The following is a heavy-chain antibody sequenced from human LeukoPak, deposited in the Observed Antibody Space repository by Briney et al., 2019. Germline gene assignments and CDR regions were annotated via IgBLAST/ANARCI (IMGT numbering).Heavy chain of an antibody. D-gene: IGHD2-2*01. J-gene: IGHJ4*02. CDR2: ISWNSGSI. Sequence: TGGSLRLSCAASGFTFDDYAMHWVRQAPGKGLEWVSGISWNSGSIGYADSVKGRFTISRDNAKNSLYLQMDSLRVEDTAVYYCARAPTVLVGYCSSSSCQADYWGQGTLDTVSS. CDR3: ARAPTVLVGYCSSSSCQADY. V-gene: IGHV3-9*01. CDR1: GFTFDDYA.